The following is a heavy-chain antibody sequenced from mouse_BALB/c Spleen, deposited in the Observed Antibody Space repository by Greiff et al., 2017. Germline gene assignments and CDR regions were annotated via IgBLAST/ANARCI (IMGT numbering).Heavy chain of an antibody. V-gene: IGHV1S135*01. CDR1: GYSFTSYY. CDR2: IDPFNGGT. Sequence: VQLKESGPELMKPGASVKISCKASGYSFTSYYMHWVKQSHGKSLEWIGYIDPFNGGTSYNQKFKGKATLTVDKSSSTAYMHLSSLTSEDSAVYYCARHPGWFAYWGQGTLVTVSA. CDR3: ARHPGWFAY. J-gene: IGHJ3*01.